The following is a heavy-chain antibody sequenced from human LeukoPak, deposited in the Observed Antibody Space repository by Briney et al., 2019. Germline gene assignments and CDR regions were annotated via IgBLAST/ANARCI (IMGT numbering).Heavy chain of an antibody. Sequence: GGSLRLSCVASGFTFSSYAMSWVRQAPGKGLEWVSAISGSGGSTYYADSVKGRFTISRDNSKNTLYLQMNSLRAEDTAVYYCAKDPGYSSGWPVFDYWGQGTLVTVSS. CDR3: AKDPGYSSGWPVFDY. CDR2: ISGSGGST. V-gene: IGHV3-23*01. J-gene: IGHJ4*02. D-gene: IGHD6-19*01. CDR1: GFTFSSYA.